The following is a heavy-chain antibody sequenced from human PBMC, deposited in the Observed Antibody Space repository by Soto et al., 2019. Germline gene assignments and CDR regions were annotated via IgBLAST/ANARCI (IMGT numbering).Heavy chain of an antibody. CDR3: ARVTTQDAFDI. J-gene: IGHJ3*02. Sequence: QLQLQESGSGLVKPSQTLSLTCAVSGGSISSGGYSWSWIRQPPGKGLEWIGYIYHSGSTYYNPSLKSXXTXSXXRSKNQFSLKLSSVTAADTAVYYCARVTTQDAFDIWGQGTMVTVSS. CDR1: GGSISSGGYS. V-gene: IGHV4-30-2*01. CDR2: IYHSGST.